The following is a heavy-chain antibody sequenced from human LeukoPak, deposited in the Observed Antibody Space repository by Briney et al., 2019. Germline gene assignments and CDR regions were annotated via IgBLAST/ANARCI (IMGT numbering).Heavy chain of an antibody. J-gene: IGHJ6*03. CDR2: IIPILGIA. CDR1: GGTFSSYA. D-gene: IGHD6-13*01. Sequence: ASVKVSCKASGGTFSSYAISWVRQAPGQGLEWMGRIIPILGIANYARKFQGRVTITADESTSTAYMELSSLRSEDTAVYYCAKRYSSSRPPTRDYYYYYMDVWGKGTTVTVSS. CDR3: AKRYSSSRPPTRDYYYYYMDV. V-gene: IGHV1-69*04.